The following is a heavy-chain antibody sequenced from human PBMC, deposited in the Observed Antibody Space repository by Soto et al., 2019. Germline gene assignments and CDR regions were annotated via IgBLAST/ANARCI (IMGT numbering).Heavy chain of an antibody. V-gene: IGHV3-21*01. D-gene: IGHD3-3*01. J-gene: IGHJ4*02. CDR1: GFTFSSYS. Sequence: GGSLRLSCAASGFTFSSYSMNWVRQAPGKGLEWVSSISSSSSYIYYADSVKGRFTISRDNAKNSLYLQMNSLRAEDTAVYYCARGLKTYYDFWSGYFPGWGQGTLVTVSS. CDR2: ISSSSSYI. CDR3: ARGLKTYYDFWSGYFPG.